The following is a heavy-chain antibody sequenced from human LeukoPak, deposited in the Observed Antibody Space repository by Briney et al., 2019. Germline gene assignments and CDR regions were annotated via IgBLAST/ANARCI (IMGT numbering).Heavy chain of an antibody. J-gene: IGHJ6*02. D-gene: IGHD3-3*01. CDR2: INPSGGST. Sequence: ASVKVSCKASGYTFTSYYMHWVRQAPGQGLEWMGIINPSGGSTSYAQKFQGRVTMTRDTSTSTVYMELSRLRSEDTAVYYCAREGKGGGYYDFWSGYTYGMDVWGQGTTVTVSS. CDR1: GYTFTSYY. CDR3: AREGKGGGYYDFWSGYTYGMDV. V-gene: IGHV1-46*01.